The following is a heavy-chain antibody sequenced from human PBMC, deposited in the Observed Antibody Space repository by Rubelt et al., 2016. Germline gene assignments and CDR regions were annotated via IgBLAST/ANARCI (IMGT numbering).Heavy chain of an antibody. J-gene: IGHJ5*02. V-gene: IGHV1-18*01. Sequence: YAQKLQGRVTMTTDTPTSTAYMELRSLRSDDTAVYYCARGLTGYRNWFDPWGQGTLVTVSS. CDR3: ARGLTGYRNWFDP. D-gene: IGHD6-13*01.